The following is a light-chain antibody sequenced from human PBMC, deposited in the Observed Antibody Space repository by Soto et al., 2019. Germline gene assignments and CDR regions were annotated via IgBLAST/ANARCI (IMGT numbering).Light chain of an antibody. CDR2: KVS. Sequence: DVVMTQSPLSLPVTLGQPASISCRSSRSLLYSDGNTYLNWFQQRPGQPRRRLIYKVSNRDSGVPDRFSGSGSGTDFTLKISRVEAEDVGVYYCMQGVYWPPGRAFGQGTKVEIK. CDR1: RSLLYSDGNTY. CDR3: MQGVYWPPGRA. J-gene: IGKJ1*01. V-gene: IGKV2-30*01.